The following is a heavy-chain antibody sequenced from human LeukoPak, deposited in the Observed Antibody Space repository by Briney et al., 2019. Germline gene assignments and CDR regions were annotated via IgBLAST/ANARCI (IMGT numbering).Heavy chain of an antibody. CDR2: IYYSGST. V-gene: IGHV4-59*05. Sequence: PSETLSLTCSVSGGSVSNYYWSWIRQPQGKGLEWIGSIYYSGSTYYNPSLKSRVTISVDTSKNQFSLKLNSVTAADTAVYYCARREGWLLRDYWGQGTLVTVSS. CDR3: ARREGWLLRDY. J-gene: IGHJ4*02. CDR1: GGSVSNYY. D-gene: IGHD3-22*01.